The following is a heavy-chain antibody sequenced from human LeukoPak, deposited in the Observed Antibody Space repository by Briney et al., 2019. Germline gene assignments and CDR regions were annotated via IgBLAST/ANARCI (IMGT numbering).Heavy chain of an antibody. J-gene: IGHJ4*02. CDR2: VSSNGGST. D-gene: IGHD6-13*01. CDR3: ARGLAVIAAAAYYFDY. CDR1: GFTFSSYA. Sequence: GGSLRLSCAASGFTFSSYAMHWVRQAPGKGLEYVSAVSSNGGSTYYANSVKGRFTISRDNSKNTLYLQMGSLRAEDMAVYYCARGLAVIAAAAYYFDYWGQGTLVTVSS. V-gene: IGHV3-64*01.